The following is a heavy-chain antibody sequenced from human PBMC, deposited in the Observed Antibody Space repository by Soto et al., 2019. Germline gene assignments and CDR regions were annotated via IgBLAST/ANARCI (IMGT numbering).Heavy chain of an antibody. CDR2: IGSSGSHI. CDR1: GFTFSSYS. V-gene: IGHV3-21*01. CDR3: AAMGMSATALDTFDI. J-gene: IGHJ3*02. D-gene: IGHD1-1*01. Sequence: GGSLRLSCAASGFTFSSYSMNWVRQTPGKGLEWISCIGSSGSHIYYADSVKGRLSISRDNANNFLYLQMNSLRAEDTALYYCAAMGMSATALDTFDIWGQGTMVTVSS.